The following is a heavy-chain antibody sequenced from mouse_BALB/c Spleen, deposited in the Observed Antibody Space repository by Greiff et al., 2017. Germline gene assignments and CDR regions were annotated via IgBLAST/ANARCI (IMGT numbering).Heavy chain of an antibody. J-gene: IGHJ3*01. Sequence: EVKLMESGGGLVKPGGSLKLSCAASGFTFSSYAMSWVRQTPEKRLEWVASISSGGSTYYPDSVKGRFTISRDNARNILYLQMSSLRSEDTAMYYCARGGDYDYISWFAYWGQGTLVTVSA. CDR3: ARGGDYDYISWFAY. D-gene: IGHD2-4*01. CDR1: GFTFSSYA. V-gene: IGHV5-6-5*01. CDR2: ISSGGST.